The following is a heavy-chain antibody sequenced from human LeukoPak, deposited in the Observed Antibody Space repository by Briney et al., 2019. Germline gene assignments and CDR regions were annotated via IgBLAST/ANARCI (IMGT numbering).Heavy chain of an antibody. CDR2: INQSGST. D-gene: IGHD6-6*01. V-gene: IGHV4-34*01. CDR1: SVSFSGYS. J-gene: IGHJ6*03. Sequence: SETLSLTCAVYSVSFSGYSWSWIRQPPGKGLEWLGEINQSGSTNYNPSVKSRVTISVDTSKNQFSLKLSSVTAADTAVYYCARVWYSSSFDFNYYYYYMDVWGKGTTVTVSS. CDR3: ARVWYSSSFDFNYYYYYMDV.